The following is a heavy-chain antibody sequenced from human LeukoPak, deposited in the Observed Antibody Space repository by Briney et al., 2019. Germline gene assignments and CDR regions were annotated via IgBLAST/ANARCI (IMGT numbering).Heavy chain of an antibody. V-gene: IGHV4-61*02. CDR3: AREGYDSSGYYYGD. CDR2: IYTSGST. CDR1: GGSISSSSYY. J-gene: IGHJ4*02. D-gene: IGHD3-22*01. Sequence: SETLSLTCTVSGGSISSSSYYWSWIRQPAGKGLEWIGRIYTSGSTNYNPSLKSRVTISVDTSKNQFSLKLSSVTAADTAVYYCAREGYDSSGYYYGDWGQGTLVTVSS.